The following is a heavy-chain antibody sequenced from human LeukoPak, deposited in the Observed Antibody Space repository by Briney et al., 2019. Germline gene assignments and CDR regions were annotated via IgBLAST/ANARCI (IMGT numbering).Heavy chain of an antibody. V-gene: IGHV4-34*01. D-gene: IGHD6-6*01. CDR2: INHSGST. CDR3: ARGIAARPFDP. Sequence: SETLSLTCAVYGGSFSGYYWSWIRQPPGKGLEWIGEINHSGSTNYNPSLKSRVTISVDTSKNQFSLKLSSATAADTAVYYCARGIAARPFDPWGQGPLVTVSS. J-gene: IGHJ5*02. CDR1: GGSFSGYY.